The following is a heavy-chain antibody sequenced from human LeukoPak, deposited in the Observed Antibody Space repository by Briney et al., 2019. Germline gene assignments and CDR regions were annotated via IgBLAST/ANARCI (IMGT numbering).Heavy chain of an antibody. CDR1: DYTFTSYG. CDR3: ARESHETREDY. J-gene: IGHJ4*02. V-gene: IGHV1-18*01. D-gene: IGHD1-1*01. CDR2: ISANNGDT. Sequence: ASVKVSCKASDYTFTSYGISWVRQAPGQGLEWMGWISANNGDTDYPPKLQDRATMTTDTYTSTAYMELRSLRSDDTAMYYCARESHETREDYWGQGTLVTVSS.